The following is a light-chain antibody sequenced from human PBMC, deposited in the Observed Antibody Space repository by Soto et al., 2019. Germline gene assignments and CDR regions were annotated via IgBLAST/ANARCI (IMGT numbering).Light chain of an antibody. J-gene: IGLJ3*02. CDR1: NIGSKS. V-gene: IGLV3-21*04. CDR2: YDS. CDR3: QVWDSSSDLLV. Sequence: SSELTQPPSVSVAPGKTARITSGGNNIGSKSVHWYQQKPGQAPVLVIYYDSDRPSGIPERFSGSNSGNTATLTISRVEAGDEADYYCQVWDSSSDLLVFGGGTKLTVL.